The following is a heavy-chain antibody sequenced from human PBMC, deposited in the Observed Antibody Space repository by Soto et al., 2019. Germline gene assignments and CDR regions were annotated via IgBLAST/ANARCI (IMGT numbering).Heavy chain of an antibody. CDR3: ARGRGYSYGPYYFDY. V-gene: IGHV4-31*03. CDR2: IYYSGTT. CDR1: GGSISSEGYY. J-gene: IGHJ4*02. D-gene: IGHD5-18*01. Sequence: SETLSLTCTVSGGSISSEGYYWSWFRQLPGKGLEWIGDIYYSGTTYHNPSLRSRLTISGDASKNQFSLKLSSVTAADTALYYCARGRGYSYGPYYFDYWGQGIPVTVSS.